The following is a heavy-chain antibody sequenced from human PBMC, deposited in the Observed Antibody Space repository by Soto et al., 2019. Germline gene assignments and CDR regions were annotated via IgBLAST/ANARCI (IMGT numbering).Heavy chain of an antibody. J-gene: IGHJ6*02. CDR2: ISYSGAT. Sequence: PSETLSLTCTVSGASISGYHWSWIRQFPGKGLECLGYISYSGATNYNPSLKSRVTMSIDTSKNQFSLQLNSVTAADTAVYYCAGWIQLQQYYYYGMDVWGQGTTVTV. CDR1: GASISGYH. D-gene: IGHD5-18*01. CDR3: AGWIQLQQYYYYGMDV. V-gene: IGHV4-59*08.